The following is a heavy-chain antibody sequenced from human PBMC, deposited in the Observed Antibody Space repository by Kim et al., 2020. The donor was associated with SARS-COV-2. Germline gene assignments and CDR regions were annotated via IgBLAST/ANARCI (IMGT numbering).Heavy chain of an antibody. CDR1: GYSISSGYY. D-gene: IGHD2-15*01. CDR3: ARGHCSGGSCYALVAGYYFQH. V-gene: IGHV4-38-2*02. CDR2: IYHSGST. Sequence: SETLSLTCTVSGYSISSGYYWGWIRQPPGKGLEWIGSIYHSGSTYYNPSLKSRVTISVDTSKNQFSLKLSSVTAADTAVYYCARGHCSGGSCYALVAGYYFQHWGQGTLVTVSS. J-gene: IGHJ1*01.